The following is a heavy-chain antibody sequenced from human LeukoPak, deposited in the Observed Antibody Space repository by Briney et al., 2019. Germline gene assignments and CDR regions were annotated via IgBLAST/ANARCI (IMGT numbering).Heavy chain of an antibody. CDR1: GFTLSTYW. CDR2: INPDGSTT. V-gene: IGHV3-74*01. CDR3: ARIPPLGHDRVDY. Sequence: GGSLRLSCAASGFTLSTYWMHWVRQAPGKGLVWVSRINPDGSTTTYADSVEGRFTISRDNAKNALYLQMSSLRAEDTAVYHCARIPPLGHDRVDYWGQGALVTVSS. D-gene: IGHD7-27*01. J-gene: IGHJ4*02.